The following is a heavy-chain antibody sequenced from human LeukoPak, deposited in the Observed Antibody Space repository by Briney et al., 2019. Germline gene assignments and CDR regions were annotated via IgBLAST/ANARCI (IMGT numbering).Heavy chain of an antibody. V-gene: IGHV1-69*04. Sequence: GASVKVSCKASGGTFSSYTISWVRQAPGQGLEWMGRIIPILGIANYAQKFQGRVTITADKSTSTAYMELSSLGSEDMAVYYCARDPKLLWFGEALGYYYGMDVWGQGTTVTVSS. CDR1: GGTFSSYT. CDR2: IIPILGIA. D-gene: IGHD3-10*01. CDR3: ARDPKLLWFGEALGYYYGMDV. J-gene: IGHJ6*02.